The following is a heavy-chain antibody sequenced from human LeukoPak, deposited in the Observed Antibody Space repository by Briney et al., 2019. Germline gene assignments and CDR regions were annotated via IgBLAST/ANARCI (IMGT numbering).Heavy chain of an antibody. CDR1: GGSISSYY. V-gene: IGHV4-4*07. D-gene: IGHD5-24*01. J-gene: IGHJ3*02. CDR2: IYTSGST. CDR3: ARDGAPGVEMATINAFDI. Sequence: PSETLSLTCTVSGGSISSYYWSWIRQPAGKGLEWIGRIYTSGSTNYNPSLKSRVTMSVDTSKNQFSLKLSSVTAADTAGDYCARDGAPGVEMATINAFDIWGQGTMVTVSS.